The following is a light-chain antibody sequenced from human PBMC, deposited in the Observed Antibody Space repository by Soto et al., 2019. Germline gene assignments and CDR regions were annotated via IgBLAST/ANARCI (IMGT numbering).Light chain of an antibody. Sequence: SVVPGSPATLSVYPGEKPTLSCRASQSVSSNLAWYQQKPGQAPRLLIYGASARATGIPARFSGSGSGTEFTLTISSLQSEDFAVYYCQQYGYSPITSCQRTRLEIK. CDR1: QSVSSN. CDR2: GAS. CDR3: QQYGYSPIT. V-gene: IGKV3D-15*02. J-gene: IGKJ5*01.